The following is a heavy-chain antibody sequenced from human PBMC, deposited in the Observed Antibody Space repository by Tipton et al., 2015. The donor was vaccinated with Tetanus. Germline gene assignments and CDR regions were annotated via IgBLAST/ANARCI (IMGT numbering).Heavy chain of an antibody. CDR3: ARFRGVRGIAVAGIIDY. CDR1: GGSISSYY. V-gene: IGHV4-34*01. D-gene: IGHD6-19*01. CDR2: INHSGST. J-gene: IGHJ4*02. Sequence: TLSLTCTVSGGSISSYYWSWIRQPPGKGLEWIGEINHSGSTNYNPSLKSRVTISVDTSKNQFSLKLSSVTAADTAVYYCARFRGVRGIAVAGIIDYWGQGTLVTVSS.